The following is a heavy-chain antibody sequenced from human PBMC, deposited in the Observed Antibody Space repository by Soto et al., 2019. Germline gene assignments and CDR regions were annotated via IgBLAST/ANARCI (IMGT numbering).Heavy chain of an antibody. CDR3: AREAHFYGRSDVFDI. CDR1: GLTFSIYS. Sequence: ELQLVESGGGLVKPGGSLRLSCAASGLTFSIYSMVWVRQAPGKGLEWVSSIDSSSNYIYYADSVKGRFIISRDNAKNLVYLQMNSLRAEDTAVYYCAREAHFYGRSDVFDIWGQGTMVTVSS. CDR2: IDSSSNYI. J-gene: IGHJ3*02. V-gene: IGHV3-21*01. D-gene: IGHD3-10*02.